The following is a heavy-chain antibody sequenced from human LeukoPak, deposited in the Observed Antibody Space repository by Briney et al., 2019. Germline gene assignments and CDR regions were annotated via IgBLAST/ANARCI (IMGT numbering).Heavy chain of an antibody. CDR3: VRDPDALDY. CDR2: IRSTGSPI. CDR1: GFTFSDYY. J-gene: IGHJ4*02. V-gene: IGHV3-11*04. Sequence: GGSLRLSCAVSGFTFSDYYMDWVRQAPGKGLEWVSYIRSTGSPIYYADSVKGRFTISRDNARNSLYLQMNSLRDEDTAVYYCVRDPDALDYWGQGTLVTVSS.